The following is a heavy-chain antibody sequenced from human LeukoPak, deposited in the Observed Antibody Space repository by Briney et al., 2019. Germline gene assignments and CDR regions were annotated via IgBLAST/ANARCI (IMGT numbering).Heavy chain of an antibody. J-gene: IGHJ4*02. Sequence: SETLSLTCAVYGGSFSGYYWSWIRQPPGKGLEWIGEINHSGSTNYNPSLKSRVTISVDTSKNQFSLKLSSVTAADTAVYYCARDPAGVIAAATWGQGTLVTVSS. CDR2: INHSGST. D-gene: IGHD6-13*01. CDR1: GGSFSGYY. CDR3: ARDPAGVIAAAT. V-gene: IGHV4-34*01.